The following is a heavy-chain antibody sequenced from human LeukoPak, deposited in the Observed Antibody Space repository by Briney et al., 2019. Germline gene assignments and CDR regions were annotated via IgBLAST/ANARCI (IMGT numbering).Heavy chain of an antibody. CDR3: ARLDKVVPAAKSWFDP. D-gene: IGHD2-2*01. CDR1: RGSISSGGYY. CDR2: IYYSGST. Sequence: SQTLSLTCTVSRGSISSGGYYWTWTRQHPGKGLEWIGYIYYSGSTYCNPSLKSRVTISVDTSKNQFSLKLSSVTAADTAVFYCARLDKVVPAAKSWFDPWGQGTLVTVSS. V-gene: IGHV4-31*03. J-gene: IGHJ5*02.